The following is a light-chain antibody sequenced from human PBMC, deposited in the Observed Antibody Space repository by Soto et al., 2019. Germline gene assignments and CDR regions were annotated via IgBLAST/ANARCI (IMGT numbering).Light chain of an antibody. CDR3: QKYNSAPPT. Sequence: DIQMTQSPSSLSASVGDRASITCRASQGISNYLAWYQQKPGEVPNLLIYSASTLQSGVPSRFSGSGSGTDFTLTISSLQPEDVATYYCQKYNSAPPTFGQGTKVEIK. CDR1: QGISNY. J-gene: IGKJ1*01. V-gene: IGKV1-27*01. CDR2: SAS.